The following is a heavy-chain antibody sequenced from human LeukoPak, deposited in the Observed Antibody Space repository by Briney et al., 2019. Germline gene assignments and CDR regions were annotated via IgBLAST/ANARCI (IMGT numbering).Heavy chain of an antibody. J-gene: IGHJ4*02. CDR2: ISYSGST. CDR1: GXSISSYY. V-gene: IGHV4-59*01. CDR3: ARGRLGGSGSYYNVLDY. D-gene: IGHD3-10*01. Sequence: PSETLSLTCTVSGXSISSYYWSWIQQPPGKGLEWIGYISYSGSTNYNPSLKSRVTISVDTSRNQFSLKLSSVTAADTAVYYCARGRLGGSGSYYNVLDYWGQGTLVTVSS.